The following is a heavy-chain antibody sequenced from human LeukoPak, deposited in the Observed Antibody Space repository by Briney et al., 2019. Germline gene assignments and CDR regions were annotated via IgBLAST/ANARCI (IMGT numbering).Heavy chain of an antibody. V-gene: IGHV4-59*01. CDR1: GGSISSYY. CDR3: ARVERQSGWYYFDY. D-gene: IGHD6-19*01. J-gene: IGHJ4*02. CDR2: IYYSGST. Sequence: SETLSLTCTVSGGSISSYYWSWIRQPPGKGLEWIGYIYYSGSTNYNPSLKSRVTISVDTSKNQFSLKLSPVTAADTAVYYCARVERQSGWYYFDYWGQGTLVTVSS.